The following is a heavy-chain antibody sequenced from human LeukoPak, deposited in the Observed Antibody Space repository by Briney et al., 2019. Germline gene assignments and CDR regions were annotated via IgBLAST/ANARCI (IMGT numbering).Heavy chain of an antibody. Sequence: AGGSLRLSCAASGFTFSSYAMSWVRQAPGKGLEWVSAISGSGGSTYYADSVKGRFTISRDNSKNTLYLQMNSLRAEDTAVYYCAKVLSNSSGYPYYFDYWGQGTLVTVSS. CDR2: ISGSGGST. V-gene: IGHV3-23*01. CDR1: GFTFSSYA. CDR3: AKVLSNSSGYPYYFDY. D-gene: IGHD3-22*01. J-gene: IGHJ4*02.